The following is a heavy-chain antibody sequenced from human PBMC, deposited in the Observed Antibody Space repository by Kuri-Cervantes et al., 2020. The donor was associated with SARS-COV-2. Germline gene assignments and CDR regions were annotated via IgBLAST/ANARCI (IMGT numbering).Heavy chain of an antibody. J-gene: IGHJ4*02. CDR3: ARTHSGSYYSYFDY. CDR2: IRYDGSNK. D-gene: IGHD1-26*01. CDR1: GFTFSSYG. V-gene: IGHV3-30*02. Sequence: GESLKISCAASGFTFSSYGMHWVRQAPGKGLEWVAFIRYDGSNKYYADSVKGRFTISRDNSKNTLYLQMNSLRAEDTAVYYCARTHSGSYYSYFDYWGQGTLVTVSS.